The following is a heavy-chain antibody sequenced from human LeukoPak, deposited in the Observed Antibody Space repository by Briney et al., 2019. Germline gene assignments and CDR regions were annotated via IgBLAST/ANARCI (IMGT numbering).Heavy chain of an antibody. CDR1: GFTFSNYS. CDR2: ISSSSNYI. J-gene: IGHJ4*02. V-gene: IGHV3-21*01. CDR3: ARGIVAIFRYFDY. Sequence: GGSLRLSCAASGFTFSNYSMNWVRQAPGKGLEWVSSISSSSNYIYYADSVKGRFTISRDNAKNSLYLQMNSLRAEDTAVYYCARGIVAIFRYFDYWGQGTLVTASS. D-gene: IGHD2-21*01.